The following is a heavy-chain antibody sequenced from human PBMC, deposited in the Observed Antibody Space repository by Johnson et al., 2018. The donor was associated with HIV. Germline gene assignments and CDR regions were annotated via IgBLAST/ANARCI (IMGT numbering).Heavy chain of an antibody. CDR1: GFTFINAW. Sequence: VQLVESGGGLVKPGGSLRLSCAASGFTFINAWMIWVRQAPGQGLEWVGRSKSKTDGGTTEYAPPVQAHFTISRDDSKNTLDLHMNSLKTEDTAVYYCTTDLIVVIPIGAFDVWGQGTTVTV. J-gene: IGHJ3*01. D-gene: IGHD3-16*01. CDR2: SKSKTDGGTT. V-gene: IGHV3-15*01. CDR3: TTDLIVVIPIGAFDV.